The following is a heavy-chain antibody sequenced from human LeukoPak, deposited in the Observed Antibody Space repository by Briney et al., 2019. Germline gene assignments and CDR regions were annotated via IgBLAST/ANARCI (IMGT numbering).Heavy chain of an antibody. CDR1: GYTFTSYG. CDR2: ISAYNGNT. Sequence: ASVKVSCKASGYTFTSYGISWVRQAPGQGLEWMGWISAYNGNTNYAQKLQGRVTMTRDTSTSTVYMELSSLRSEDTAVYYCARDLEDIVVVPAAILGYWGQGTLVTVSS. J-gene: IGHJ4*02. CDR3: ARDLEDIVVVPAAILGY. D-gene: IGHD2-2*02. V-gene: IGHV1-18*01.